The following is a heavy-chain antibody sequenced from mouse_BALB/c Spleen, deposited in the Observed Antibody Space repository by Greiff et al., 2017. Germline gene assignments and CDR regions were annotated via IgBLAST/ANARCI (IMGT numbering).Heavy chain of an antibody. V-gene: IGHV2-9*02. CDR2: IWAGGST. D-gene: IGHD1-2*01. Sequence: VKLVESGPGLVAPSQSLSITCTVSGFSLTSYGVHWVRQPPGKGLEWLGVIWAGGSTNYNSALMSRLSISKDNSKSQVFLKMNSLQTDDTAMYYCVLITDWYFDVWGAGTTVTVSS. J-gene: IGHJ1*01. CDR1: GFSLTSYG. CDR3: VLITDWYFDV.